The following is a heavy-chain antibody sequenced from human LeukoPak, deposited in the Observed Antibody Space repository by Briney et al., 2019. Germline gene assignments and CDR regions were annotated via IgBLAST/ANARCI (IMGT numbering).Heavy chain of an antibody. V-gene: IGHV3-30-3*01. J-gene: IGHJ3*02. CDR1: GFTFSSYA. CDR2: ISYDGSNK. CDR3: ARDDDAFDI. Sequence: GGSLRLSCAASGFTFSSYAMHWVRQAPGKGLEWVAVISYDGSNKYYADSVKGRFTISRDNSKNTLYLQMNSLRAEDTAVYYCARDDDAFDIWGQGTMVTVSS.